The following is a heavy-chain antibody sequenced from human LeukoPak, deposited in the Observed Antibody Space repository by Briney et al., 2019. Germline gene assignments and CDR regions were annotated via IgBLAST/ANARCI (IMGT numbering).Heavy chain of an antibody. Sequence: LGESLKISCKASGYSFTSYWIAWVAQMPGKGLEWMGIIDPSDSETRYTPSFQGQVTISVDKSLTTAYLQWNSLKAADTAMYYCARQTAMGRSGDYWGQGTLVTVSS. CDR1: GYSFTSYW. J-gene: IGHJ4*02. V-gene: IGHV5-51*01. D-gene: IGHD5-18*01. CDR3: ARQTAMGRSGDY. CDR2: IDPSDSET.